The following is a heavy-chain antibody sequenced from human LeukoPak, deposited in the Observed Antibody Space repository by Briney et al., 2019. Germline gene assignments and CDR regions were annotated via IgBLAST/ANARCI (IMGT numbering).Heavy chain of an antibody. D-gene: IGHD3-9*01. CDR3: ARHFDDILTGYYVDY. J-gene: IGHJ4*02. CDR1: GYTFTDYY. V-gene: IGHV1-2*06. Sequence: GASVKVSCKASGYTFTDYYMHWVRQAPGQGLEWMGRINPNSGGTNYAQKFQGRVTMTRDTSISTAYMELSRLRSDDTAVYYCARHFDDILTGYYVDYWGQGTLVTVSS. CDR2: INPNSGGT.